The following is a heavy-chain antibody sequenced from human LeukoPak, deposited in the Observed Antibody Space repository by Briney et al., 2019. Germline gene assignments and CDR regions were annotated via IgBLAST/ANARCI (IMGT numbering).Heavy chain of an antibody. V-gene: IGHV3-11*04. CDR1: GFTFSDSY. D-gene: IGHD2-15*01. CDR3: AMKAVPRPRLHDAFDF. J-gene: IGHJ3*01. Sequence: GGSLRLSCAASGFTFSDSYMTWVRQAPGKGVEWVAYISGSGHDINYSESAKGRFTISRDNAKNSLYLQMSSLRVEDTAVYYCAMKAVPRPRLHDAFDFWGQGTVVSVSS. CDR2: ISGSGHDI.